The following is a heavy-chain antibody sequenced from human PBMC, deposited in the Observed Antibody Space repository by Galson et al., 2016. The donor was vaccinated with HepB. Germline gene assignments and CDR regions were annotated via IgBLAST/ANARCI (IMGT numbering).Heavy chain of an antibody. V-gene: IGHV3-23*01. J-gene: IGHJ4*02. CDR3: AKRTSHDYGALLDY. CDR1: GFTFRSYA. D-gene: IGHD4-17*01. CDR2: MTDGGGST. Sequence: SLRLSCAASGFTFRSYAMSWVRQAPGKGLEWVSTMTDGGGSTYYADSVKGRFTISRDNSKNTLFLQMNSLRVEDTAMYYCAKRTSHDYGALLDYWGQGTLVTVSS.